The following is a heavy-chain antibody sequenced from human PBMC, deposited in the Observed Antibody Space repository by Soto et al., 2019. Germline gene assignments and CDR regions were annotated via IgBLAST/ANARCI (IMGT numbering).Heavy chain of an antibody. V-gene: IGHV4-34*01. J-gene: IGHJ6*02. CDR1: GGSFSGYY. Sequence: SETLSLICAVYGGSFSGYYWSWIRQPPGKGLEWIGEINHSGSTNYNPSLKSRVTISVDTSKNQFSLKLSSVTAADTAVYYCARDSRYSGSYYVPVYYYGMDVWGQGTTVTVSS. CDR3: ARDSRYSGSYYVPVYYYGMDV. CDR2: INHSGST. D-gene: IGHD1-26*01.